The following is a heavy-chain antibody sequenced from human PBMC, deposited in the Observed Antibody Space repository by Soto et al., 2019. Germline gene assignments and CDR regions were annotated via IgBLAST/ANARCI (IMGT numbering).Heavy chain of an antibody. CDR1: GESFSGYY. J-gene: IGHJ4*02. Sequence: QVQLQQWCTGLLKPSETLSLTCAVYGESFSGYYWSWIRQPPGKGLEWIGEINHSGSTNYNPSLKSRVTISVDTSKNQFSLKLSSVTAADTAVYYCARVGLGYGGNQDRDYWGQGTLVTVSS. V-gene: IGHV4-34*01. CDR2: INHSGST. D-gene: IGHD2-15*01. CDR3: ARVGLGYGGNQDRDY.